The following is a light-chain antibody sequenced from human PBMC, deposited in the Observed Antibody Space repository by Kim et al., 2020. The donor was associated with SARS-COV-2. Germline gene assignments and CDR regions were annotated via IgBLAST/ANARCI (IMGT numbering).Light chain of an antibody. CDR2: KDS. CDR3: YSAADNIGV. V-gene: IGLV3-27*01. J-gene: IGLJ3*02. CDR1: VLAKKY. Sequence: SYELTQPSSVSVSPGQTARITCSGVVLAKKYARWFQQKPGQAPVVVIYKDSEWPSGIPERFSGSSSGTTVTLTISGVQVEDEADYYCYSAADNIGV.